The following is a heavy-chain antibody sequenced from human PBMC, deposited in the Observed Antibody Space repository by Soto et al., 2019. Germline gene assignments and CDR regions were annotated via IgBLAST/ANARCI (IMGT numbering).Heavy chain of an antibody. J-gene: IGHJ5*02. Sequence: GASVKVSCKASGYTFTSYGISWVRQAPGQGLEWMGWISAYNGNTNYAQKLQGRVTMTTDTSTSTAYMELRSLRSDDTAVYYCAREGDDSSGYYYSPTNWFDPWGQGTLVTVSS. D-gene: IGHD3-22*01. V-gene: IGHV1-18*01. CDR2: ISAYNGNT. CDR1: GYTFTSYG. CDR3: AREGDDSSGYYYSPTNWFDP.